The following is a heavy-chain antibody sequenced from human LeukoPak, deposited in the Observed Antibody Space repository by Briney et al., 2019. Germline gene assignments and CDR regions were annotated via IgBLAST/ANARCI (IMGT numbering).Heavy chain of an antibody. J-gene: IGHJ4*02. CDR2: ISWNSGSI. CDR3: AKGVRYGGPFDY. D-gene: IGHD4-23*01. V-gene: IGHV3-9*03. Sequence: GGSLRLSCAASGFTFDDYAMHWVRQAPGKGLEWVSGISWNSGSIGYADSVKGRFTISRDNAKNSLYLQMNSLRAEDMALYYCAKGVRYGGPFDYWGQGTLVTVSS. CDR1: GFTFDDYA.